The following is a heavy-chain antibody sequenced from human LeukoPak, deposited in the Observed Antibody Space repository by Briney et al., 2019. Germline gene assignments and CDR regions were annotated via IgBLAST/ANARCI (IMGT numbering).Heavy chain of an antibody. CDR1: GFTFSDSW. D-gene: IGHD3-16*01. CDR2: IKKDGSEK. V-gene: IGHV3-7*01. CDR3: ATYTNWVAGDV. Sequence: PGGSLRLSCVASGFTFSDSWMSWVRQAPGKGLEGVADIKKDGSEKDYVDSVKGRFTISRDNAKNSLYLQMDSLRAEDTAVYYCATYTNWVAGDVWGQGTTVSVSS. J-gene: IGHJ6*02.